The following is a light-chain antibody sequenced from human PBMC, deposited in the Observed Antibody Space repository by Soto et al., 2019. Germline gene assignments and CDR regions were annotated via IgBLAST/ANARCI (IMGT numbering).Light chain of an antibody. Sequence: EIVLTQSTGTLSLSPGERATLSCRASQSVSSSYLAWYQQKPGQAPRLLIYGASSRATGIPDRFSGSESGTDFTLTISRLEPEDFAVYYCQQYVSSPLYTFGQGTKLEIK. CDR1: QSVSSSY. CDR2: GAS. V-gene: IGKV3-20*01. CDR3: QQYVSSPLYT. J-gene: IGKJ2*01.